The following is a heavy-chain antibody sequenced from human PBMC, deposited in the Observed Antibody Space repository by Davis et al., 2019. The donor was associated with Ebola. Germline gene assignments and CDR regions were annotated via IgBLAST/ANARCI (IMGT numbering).Heavy chain of an antibody. D-gene: IGHD1-26*01. CDR2: IYYSGST. J-gene: IGHJ4*02. CDR3: ASPGSYPFDY. Sequence: GSLRLSCAVYGGSFSGYYWGWIRQPPGKGLEWIGSIYYSGSTYYNPSLKSRVTISVDTSKNQFSLKLSSVTAAATAVYYCASPGSYPFDYWGQGTLVTVSS. CDR1: GGSFSGYY. V-gene: IGHV4-39*01.